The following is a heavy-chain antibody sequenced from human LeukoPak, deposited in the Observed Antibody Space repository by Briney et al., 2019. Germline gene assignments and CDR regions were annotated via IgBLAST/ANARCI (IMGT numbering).Heavy chain of an antibody. Sequence: SETLSLTCAVYGGSFSGYYWSWIRQPPGKGLEWIGEINHSGSTNYNPSLKSRVTISVDTSKNQFSLKLSSVTAADTAVYYCARSMVRGVIIWGNWFDPWGQGTLVTVSS. CDR2: INHSGST. V-gene: IGHV4-34*01. CDR1: GGSFSGYY. J-gene: IGHJ5*02. CDR3: ARSMVRGVIIWGNWFDP. D-gene: IGHD3-10*01.